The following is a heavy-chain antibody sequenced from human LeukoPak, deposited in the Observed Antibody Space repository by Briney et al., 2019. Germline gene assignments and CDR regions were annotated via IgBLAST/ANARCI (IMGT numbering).Heavy chain of an antibody. V-gene: IGHV3-21*01. CDR3: ARDAFEMATSEYFQH. J-gene: IGHJ1*01. CDR1: GFTFSSYS. CDR2: ISSSSSYI. Sequence: GGSLRLSCAASGFTFSSYSMNWVRQAPGKGLEWVSSISSSSSYIYYADSVKGRFTISRDNAKNSLYLQMNSLRAEDTAVYYCARDAFEMATSEYFQHWGQGTLATVSS. D-gene: IGHD5-24*01.